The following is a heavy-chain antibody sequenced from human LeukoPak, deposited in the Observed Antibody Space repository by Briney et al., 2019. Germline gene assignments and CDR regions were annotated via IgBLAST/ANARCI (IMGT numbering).Heavy chain of an antibody. V-gene: IGHV3-21*04. Sequence: GGSLRLSCAASGFTFSTYSMNWVRQAPGKGLEWVSSISSSSSYIYYADSVKGRFTISRDNAKNSLYLQMNSLRAEDTAVYYCARDDIVVVPAAIGYYGSYTRPRDAFDIWGQGTMVTVSS. J-gene: IGHJ3*02. CDR1: GFTFSTYS. CDR2: ISSSSSYI. CDR3: ARDDIVVVPAAIGYYGSYTRPRDAFDI. D-gene: IGHD2-2*01.